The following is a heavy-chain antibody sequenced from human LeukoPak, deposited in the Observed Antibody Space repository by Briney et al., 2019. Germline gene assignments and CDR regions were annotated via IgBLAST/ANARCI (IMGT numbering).Heavy chain of an antibody. V-gene: IGHV3-30*18. D-gene: IGHD6-19*01. CDR3: AKMRGEFSTGWYHDAFDI. J-gene: IGHJ3*02. CDR1: GFTFSSYG. CDR2: ISYDESNK. Sequence: GRSLRLSCAASGFTFSSYGMHWVRQAPGKGLEWVAIISYDESNKYYADSVKGRFTISRDNSKNTLYLQMNSLRAEDTAVYYCAKMRGEFSTGWYHDAFDIWGQGTMVTVSS.